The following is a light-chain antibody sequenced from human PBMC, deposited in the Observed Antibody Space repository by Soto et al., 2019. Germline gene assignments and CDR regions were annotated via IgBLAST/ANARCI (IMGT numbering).Light chain of an antibody. CDR2: EVS. J-gene: IGLJ1*01. CDR3: SSYTSSITLYV. Sequence: QSAVTQPASVSGSPGQSITISCTGTSSDVGGYNYVSWYQQHPGKAPKLMIYEVSNRPSGVSNRFSGSKSGNTASLTISGLEAEDEADYYCSSYTSSITLYVFGTGTKVTVL. CDR1: SSDVGGYNY. V-gene: IGLV2-14*01.